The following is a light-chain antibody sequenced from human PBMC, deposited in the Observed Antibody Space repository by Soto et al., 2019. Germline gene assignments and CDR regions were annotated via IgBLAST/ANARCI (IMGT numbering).Light chain of an antibody. Sequence: QSALTQPASVSGSPGQSITISCTGTSSDVGVYNYVSWYQQHPGKAPKLMIYDVSNRPSGVSNRFSGSKSGNTASLTISGRPAKDEADYYCSSYTSSRTLGFGGGTKLTVL. CDR3: SSYTSSRTLG. CDR1: SSDVGVYNY. V-gene: IGLV2-14*01. J-gene: IGLJ2*01. CDR2: DVS.